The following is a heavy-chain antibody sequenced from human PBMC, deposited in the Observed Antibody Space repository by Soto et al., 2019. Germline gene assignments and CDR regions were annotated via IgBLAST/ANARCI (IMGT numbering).Heavy chain of an antibody. D-gene: IGHD2-21*01. CDR2: ISYTGST. CDR1: GYSISSHY. CDR3: ARIPQGYFDY. V-gene: IGHV4-59*11. Sequence: SETLSLTCTVSGYSISSHYWSWIRQPPGKGLEWIGYISYTGSTNYNPSLKSRVTMSLDTSKNHFSLSLTSVTAADTALYYCARIPQGYFDYWGQGLLVTVSS. J-gene: IGHJ4*02.